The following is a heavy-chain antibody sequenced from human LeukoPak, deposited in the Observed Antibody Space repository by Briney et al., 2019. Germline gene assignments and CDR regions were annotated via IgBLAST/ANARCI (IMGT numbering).Heavy chain of an antibody. V-gene: IGHV4-39*07. CDR3: ARVLKGRAPFDY. J-gene: IGHJ4*02. CDR2: IYYSGNT. CDR1: GGSISTYY. Sequence: SETLSLTCTVSGGSISTYYWSWIRQPPGKGLEWIGSIYYSGNTYYNPSLKSRVTTSVDTSKNQFSLKLSSVTAADTAVYYCARVLKGRAPFDYWGQGTLVTVSS.